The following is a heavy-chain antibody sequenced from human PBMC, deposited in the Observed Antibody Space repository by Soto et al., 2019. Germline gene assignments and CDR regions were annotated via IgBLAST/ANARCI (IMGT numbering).Heavy chain of an antibody. Sequence: ASVKVSCKASGFTFTSSAVQWVRQARGQRLEWIGWIVVGSGNTNYAQKFQERVTITRDMSTSTAYMELSSLRSEDTAVYYCASQKTSAGTNYYYGMDVWGQGTTVTVSS. CDR1: GFTFTSSA. D-gene: IGHD6-19*01. V-gene: IGHV1-58*01. CDR3: ASQKTSAGTNYYYGMDV. CDR2: IVVGSGNT. J-gene: IGHJ6*02.